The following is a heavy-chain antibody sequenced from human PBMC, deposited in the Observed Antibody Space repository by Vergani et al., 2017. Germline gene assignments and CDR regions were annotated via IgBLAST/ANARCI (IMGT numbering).Heavy chain of an antibody. D-gene: IGHD2-2*02. J-gene: IGHJ4*02. Sequence: QVQLQESGPGLVKPSETLSLTCTVSGGSISSYYWSWIRQPPGKGLEWIGYIYYSGSTKYNPSLKSRVTISVDTSKNQFSLKLSSVTAADTAVYYCARVPVYPPGYFDYWGQGTLVTVSS. CDR2: IYYSGST. CDR1: GGSISSYY. CDR3: ARVPVYPPGYFDY. V-gene: IGHV4-59*01.